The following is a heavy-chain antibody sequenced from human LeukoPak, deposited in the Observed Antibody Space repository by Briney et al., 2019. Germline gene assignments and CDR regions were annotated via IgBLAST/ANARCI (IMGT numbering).Heavy chain of an antibody. Sequence: SSETLSLTCTVSGGSISSSSYYWGWIRQPPGKGLEWIGYIYYSGSTNYNPSLKSRVTISVDTSKNQFSLKLSSVTAADTAVYYCARRSSSWYRNWFDPWGQGTLVTVSS. CDR1: GGSISSSSYY. V-gene: IGHV4-61*05. CDR2: IYYSGST. D-gene: IGHD6-13*01. CDR3: ARRSSSWYRNWFDP. J-gene: IGHJ5*02.